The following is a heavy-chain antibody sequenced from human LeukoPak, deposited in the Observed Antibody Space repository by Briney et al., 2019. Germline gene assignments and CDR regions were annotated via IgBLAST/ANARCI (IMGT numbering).Heavy chain of an antibody. Sequence: ASVKVSCKASGYTFTSYYMHWVRQAPGQGLEWMGIINPCGGNKSYAQKFQGRVTMTRDTSTSTVYMELSSLRSEDTAVYYCARDAYYYDSSGYYGFGVDYWGQGTLVTVSS. J-gene: IGHJ4*02. CDR3: ARDAYYYDSSGYYGFGVDY. D-gene: IGHD3-22*01. CDR2: INPCGGNK. CDR1: GYTFTSYY. V-gene: IGHV1-46*01.